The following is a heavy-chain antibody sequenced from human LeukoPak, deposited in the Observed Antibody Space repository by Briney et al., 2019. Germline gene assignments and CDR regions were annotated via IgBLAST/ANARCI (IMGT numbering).Heavy chain of an antibody. Sequence: PSETLSLTCAVSGYSISSGYYWGWIRQSPGKGLEWIGSFYHSGSTYYNPSLKSRVSMSVDTSKNQFSLNLNSVTAADTAVYYCARERGSYYYFDYWGQGALVTVSS. CDR1: GYSISSGYY. D-gene: IGHD1-26*01. V-gene: IGHV4-38-2*01. J-gene: IGHJ4*02. CDR2: FYHSGST. CDR3: ARERGSYYYFDY.